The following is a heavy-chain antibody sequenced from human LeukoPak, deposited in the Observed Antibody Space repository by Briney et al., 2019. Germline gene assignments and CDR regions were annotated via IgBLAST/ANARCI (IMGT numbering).Heavy chain of an antibody. Sequence: GSLRLSCAASGYTVSSNYMSWVRQAPGKGLEWVSVIYSGGSTYYADSVKGRFTISRDNSKNTLYLQMNSLRAEDTAVYYCAKSAYYYGSGSPVDYWGQGTLVTVSS. CDR2: IYSGGST. D-gene: IGHD3-10*01. CDR3: AKSAYYYGSGSPVDY. J-gene: IGHJ4*02. V-gene: IGHV3-66*01. CDR1: GYTVSSNY.